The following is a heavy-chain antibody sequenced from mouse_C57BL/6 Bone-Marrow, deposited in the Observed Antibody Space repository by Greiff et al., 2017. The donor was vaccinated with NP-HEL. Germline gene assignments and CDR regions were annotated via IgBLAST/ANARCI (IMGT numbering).Heavy chain of an antibody. CDR3: ARWDYGMGYAMDY. Sequence: QVQLQQPGAELVKPGASVKLSCKASGYTFTSYWMHWVEQRPGQGLEWIGMIHPNSGSTNYNEKFKSKATLTVDKSSSTAYMQLSSLTSEDSAVYYCARWDYGMGYAMDYWGQGTSVTVSS. J-gene: IGHJ4*01. D-gene: IGHD1-1*01. V-gene: IGHV1-64*01. CDR1: GYTFTSYW. CDR2: IHPNSGST.